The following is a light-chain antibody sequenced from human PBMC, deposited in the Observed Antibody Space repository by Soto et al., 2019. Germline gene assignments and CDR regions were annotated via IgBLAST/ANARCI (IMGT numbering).Light chain of an antibody. J-gene: IGKJ1*01. Sequence: DIQMTQSPSSLSASVGDRVTITCRASQSISSSLNWYQQKPGTAPKLLIYAASSLQSGVPSRFSGSGSGTDFTLTISSLQPEDFATYYCQQYSTYPWTFGQGTKVDIK. CDR3: QQYSTYPWT. CDR1: QSISSS. V-gene: IGKV1-39*01. CDR2: AAS.